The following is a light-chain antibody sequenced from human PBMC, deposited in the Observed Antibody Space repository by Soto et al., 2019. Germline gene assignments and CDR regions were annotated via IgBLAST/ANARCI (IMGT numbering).Light chain of an antibody. CDR1: QSVSSD. CDR2: GAS. V-gene: IGKV3-15*01. J-gene: IGKJ4*01. Sequence: EIVMTQSPATLSVSPGERATLSCRASQSVSSDLAWYQQKPGQAPRLLIYGASTRATGIPATFSGSGSGTEFTLTITSLQSEDFATYYCQHYDNVPLTFGGGTKVEIK. CDR3: QHYDNVPLT.